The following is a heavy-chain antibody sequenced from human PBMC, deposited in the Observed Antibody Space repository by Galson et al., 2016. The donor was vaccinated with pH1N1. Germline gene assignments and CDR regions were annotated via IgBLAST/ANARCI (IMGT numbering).Heavy chain of an antibody. CDR1: GFPFSTYW. CDR3: ARAVGGGSCH. V-gene: IGHV3-7*05. Sequence: RLSCAASGFPFSTYWMHWVRQAPGKGLEWVANINQDGSAKYYVGSVKGRFTISRDNAKNSVYLQMNSLRAEDTAVYYCARAVGGGSCHWGQGTLVTVSS. CDR2: INQDGSAK. J-gene: IGHJ4*02. D-gene: IGHD2-15*01.